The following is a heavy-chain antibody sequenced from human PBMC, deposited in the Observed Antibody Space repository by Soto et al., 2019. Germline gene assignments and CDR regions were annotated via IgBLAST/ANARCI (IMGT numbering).Heavy chain of an antibody. Sequence: SQTLSLTCAISGDSVSSNSAAWNWIRQSPSRGLEWLGRTYYRSKWYNDYAVSAKSRITINPDTSKNQFSLQLNSVTPEDTAVYYCARDITIFGVVIGSYYYGMDVWCQGTTVTVSS. J-gene: IGHJ6*02. CDR3: ARDITIFGVVIGSYYYGMDV. V-gene: IGHV6-1*01. CDR2: TYYRSKWYN. D-gene: IGHD3-3*01. CDR1: GDSVSSNSAA.